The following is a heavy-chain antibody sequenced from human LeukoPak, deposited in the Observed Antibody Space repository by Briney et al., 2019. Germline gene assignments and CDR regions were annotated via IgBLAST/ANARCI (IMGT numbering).Heavy chain of an antibody. CDR2: INPNSGGT. CDR3: ARGEVSSWYDYFQH. D-gene: IGHD6-13*01. CDR1: GYTFTGYY. Sequence: ASVKVSCKASGYTFTGYYMHWVRQAPGQGLEWMGWINPNSGGTKYAKKFQGRVTMTRDTSISTGYMELSRLRPDDTAVYYCARGEVSSWYDYFQHWGQGSLVTVSS. V-gene: IGHV1-2*02. J-gene: IGHJ1*01.